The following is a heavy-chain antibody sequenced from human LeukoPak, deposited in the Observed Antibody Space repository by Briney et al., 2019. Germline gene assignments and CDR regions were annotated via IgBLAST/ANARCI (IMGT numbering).Heavy chain of an antibody. D-gene: IGHD5-18*01. CDR2: INPNSGGT. CDR1: GYTFTGYY. J-gene: IGHJ4*02. V-gene: IGHV1-2*02. Sequence: ASVKVSCKASGYTFTGYYMHWVRQAPGQGLEWMGWINPNSGGTNYAQKFQGRVTMTRDTSISTAYMELSRLRSDDTAVYYCARVDTAMFTWDFDYWGQGTLVTVSS. CDR3: ARVDTAMFTWDFDY.